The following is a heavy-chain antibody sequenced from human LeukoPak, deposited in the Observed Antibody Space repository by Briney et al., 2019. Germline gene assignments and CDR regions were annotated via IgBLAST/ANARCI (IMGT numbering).Heavy chain of an antibody. CDR1: GFTVSSNY. Sequence: PGGSLRLSCAASGFTVSSNYMSWVRQAPGKGLEGVSVIYSGGSTYYADSVKGRFTISRDNSKNTLYLQMNSLRAEDTAVYYCARDLNDILTGYYTDYWGQGTLVTVSS. CDR2: IYSGGST. V-gene: IGHV3-66*01. D-gene: IGHD3-9*01. CDR3: ARDLNDILTGYYTDY. J-gene: IGHJ4*02.